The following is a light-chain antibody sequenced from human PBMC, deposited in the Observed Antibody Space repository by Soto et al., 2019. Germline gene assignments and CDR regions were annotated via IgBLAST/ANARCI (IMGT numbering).Light chain of an antibody. J-gene: IGLJ1*01. V-gene: IGLV2-14*01. CDR3: SSYKTGSTLV. Sequence: SVLTQPAFVSVSPGQPITISCTGTSSDVGGYNYVSWYQHHPGKAPKVMIYEVSNRPSGISNRFSGSKSGNTASLTISGLQAEDEADYYCSSYKTGSTLVFGTGTKVTVL. CDR1: SSDVGGYNY. CDR2: EVS.